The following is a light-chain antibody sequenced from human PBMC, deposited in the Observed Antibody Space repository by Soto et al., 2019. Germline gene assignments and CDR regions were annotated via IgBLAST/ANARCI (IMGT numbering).Light chain of an antibody. V-gene: IGKV3-11*01. CDR2: DAS. CDR3: QQRNDGLT. J-gene: IGKJ4*01. Sequence: IVLTHSPGTLSFSPGEIATLSFRASQSVLSYLAWYQQKPGQAPRLLIYDASNRATGVPARFSGSGSGTDFTLTISSLEPADFAVYYCQQRNDGLTFGGGTKVDIK. CDR1: QSVLSY.